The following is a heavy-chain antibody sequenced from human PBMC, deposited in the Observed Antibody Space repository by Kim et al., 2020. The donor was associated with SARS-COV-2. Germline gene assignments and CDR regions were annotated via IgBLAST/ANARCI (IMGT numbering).Heavy chain of an antibody. D-gene: IGHD4-17*01. J-gene: IGHJ4*02. Sequence: NSTPSLTRRVTISVDTSKNQFSLKLSSVTAADTAVYYCAREPDYGDYFDYWGQGTLVTVSS. CDR3: AREPDYGDYFDY. V-gene: IGHV4-59*01.